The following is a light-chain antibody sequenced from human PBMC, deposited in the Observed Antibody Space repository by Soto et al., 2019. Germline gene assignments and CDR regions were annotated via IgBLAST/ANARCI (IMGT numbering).Light chain of an antibody. Sequence: EIVMTQSPATLSVSPGERATLSCRAGQSVSSNLAWYQQKPGQAPRLLIYGASTRATGIPARFSGSGSGTEFTLTISSLQSEDFAVYYCQQYNDWPPWTVGQGTKVEVK. V-gene: IGKV3-15*01. CDR3: QQYNDWPPWT. CDR1: QSVSSN. CDR2: GAS. J-gene: IGKJ1*01.